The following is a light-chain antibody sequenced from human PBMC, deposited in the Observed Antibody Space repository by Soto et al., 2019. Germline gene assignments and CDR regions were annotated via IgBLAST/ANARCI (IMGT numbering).Light chain of an antibody. CDR3: QQSYSAPYT. CDR1: QNIANY. J-gene: IGKJ2*01. Sequence: DLQMTQSPSSLSASVGDRVTITCRASQNIANYLNWYQQKPGKAPNLLIYAASDLQSGVPSRFSGSGSGTDFTLTISSLQPEDSATYYCQQSYSAPYTFGQGTKLEIK. V-gene: IGKV1-39*01. CDR2: AAS.